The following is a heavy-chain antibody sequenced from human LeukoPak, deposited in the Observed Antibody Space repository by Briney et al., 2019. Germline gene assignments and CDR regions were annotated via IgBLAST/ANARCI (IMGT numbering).Heavy chain of an antibody. CDR3: ARFRGSWFFDV. CDR2: IYSGGSI. J-gene: IGHJ3*01. CDR1: GFTVSTNY. Sequence: GGSLRLSCAASGFTVSTNYMGWVREARGKGVEWVSVIYSGGSIYYGDSVKGRFTLSRHNFERSLYIEMSSMRADDTAVYYCARFRGSWFFDVWGQGTMVSVSS. D-gene: IGHD6-13*01. V-gene: IGHV3-53*01.